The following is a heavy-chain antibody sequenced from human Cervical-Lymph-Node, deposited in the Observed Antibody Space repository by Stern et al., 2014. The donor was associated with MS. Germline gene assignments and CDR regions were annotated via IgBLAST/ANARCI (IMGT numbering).Heavy chain of an antibody. CDR2: IIPMFGTA. D-gene: IGHD4-17*01. V-gene: IGHV1-69*01. CDR3: ARDGDSSMLGLDV. Sequence: QVQLGQSGAEVKQPGSSVKVSCKASGGTLSNYGISWVRQAPGQGLEWMGGIIPMFGTANYAQKFQGRVTLTADDSTNTAYMDLSSLTSEDTAVYYCARDGDSSMLGLDVWGQGTTVTVSS. CDR1: GGTLSNYG. J-gene: IGHJ6*02.